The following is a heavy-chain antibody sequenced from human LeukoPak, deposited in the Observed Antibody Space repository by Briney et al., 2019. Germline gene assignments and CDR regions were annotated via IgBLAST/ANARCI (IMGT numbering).Heavy chain of an antibody. V-gene: IGHV3-23*01. J-gene: IGHJ4*02. CDR1: GFTFNNFA. Sequence: GGSLRLSCAASGFTFNNFAMTWVRQAPGKGLEWVAGVLQSGVDTDYADSVKGRFTISRDNSKNTLYLQMSRLRVEDTATYYCAKDAVSGDGYWEFDHWGQGTLVTVSS. CDR3: AKDAVSGDGYWEFDH. CDR2: VLQSGVDT. D-gene: IGHD5-24*01.